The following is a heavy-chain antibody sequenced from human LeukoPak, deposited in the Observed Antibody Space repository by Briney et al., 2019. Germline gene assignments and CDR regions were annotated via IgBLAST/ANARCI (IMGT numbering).Heavy chain of an antibody. CDR3: ARDSLGGVRIAVAGTTIDY. J-gene: IGHJ4*02. CDR2: ISSSGGTI. D-gene: IGHD6-19*01. CDR1: RFTFSNYE. Sequence: PGGSLRLSCAASRFTFSNYEMNWLRQAPGKGLEWVSYISSSGGTIFYADSVKGRFTISRDNAKNSLYLQMNSLRAEDTAVYYCARDSLGGVRIAVAGTTIDYWGQGTLVTVSS. V-gene: IGHV3-48*03.